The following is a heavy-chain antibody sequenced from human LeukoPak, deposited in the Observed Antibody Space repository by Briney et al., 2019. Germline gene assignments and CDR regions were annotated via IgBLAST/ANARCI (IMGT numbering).Heavy chain of an antibody. J-gene: IGHJ4*02. CDR1: GFTFSSYA. CDR3: AKGGTVGDYFDY. CDR2: ISGSGGST. Sequence: GGSLILSCAASGFTFSSYAMSWVRQAPGKGLEWVSAISGSGGSTYYADSVKGRFTISRDNSKNTLYLQMNSLRAEDTAVYYCAKGGTVGDYFDYWGQGTLVTVSS. V-gene: IGHV3-23*01. D-gene: IGHD1-26*01.